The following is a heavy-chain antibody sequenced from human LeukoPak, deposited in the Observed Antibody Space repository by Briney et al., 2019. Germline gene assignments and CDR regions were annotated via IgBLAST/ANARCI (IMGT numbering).Heavy chain of an antibody. D-gene: IGHD5-12*01. CDR3: AINGGGDSGYGNFDY. CDR1: GVTFDDYA. CDR2: INWNSDSI. J-gene: IGHJ4*02. Sequence: GRSLRLSCAVSGVTFDDYAMHWVRQVPGKGLEWVSGINWNSDSIGYADSVKGRFTTSRDNAKNSLYLQMNSLRAEDTAFYYCAINGGGDSGYGNFDYWGQGTLVTVSS. V-gene: IGHV3-9*01.